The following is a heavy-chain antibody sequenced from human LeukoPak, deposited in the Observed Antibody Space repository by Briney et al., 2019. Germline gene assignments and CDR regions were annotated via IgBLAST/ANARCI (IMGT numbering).Heavy chain of an antibody. CDR3: ARGQGATVPQVSKNWFDP. CDR1: IDSFSNYH. V-gene: IGHV4-34*01. D-gene: IGHD4/OR15-4a*01. J-gene: IGHJ5*02. CDR2: VNESGGT. Sequence: SETLSLTCAVYIDSFSNYHWNWIRQTPAKGMEWIGEVNESGGTNISPSLRSRVILSVDTSKNQFSLKLISVTVADTAIYYCARGQGATVPQVSKNWFDPWGQGTRVTVSS.